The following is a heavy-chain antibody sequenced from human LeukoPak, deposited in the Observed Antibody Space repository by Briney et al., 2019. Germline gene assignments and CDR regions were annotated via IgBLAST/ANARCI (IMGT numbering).Heavy chain of an antibody. CDR2: LRPDGSDK. V-gene: IGHV3-7*01. CDR3: ARDAYSDASES. D-gene: IGHD5-18*01. CDR1: GFTFSDYW. J-gene: IGHJ5*02. Sequence: GGSLRLSCAASGFTFSDYWMTCVRQAPGKGLGWVANLRPDGSDKYYVNSVRGRFTISRDNARNLVYLQMNSLRAEDTTVYYCARDAYSDASESWGQGTLVTVSS.